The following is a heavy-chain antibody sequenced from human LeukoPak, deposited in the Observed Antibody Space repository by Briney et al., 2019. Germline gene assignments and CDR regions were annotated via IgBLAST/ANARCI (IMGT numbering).Heavy chain of an antibody. D-gene: IGHD3-22*01. J-gene: IGHJ4*02. CDR3: ASLPYYYDSSGYYHAPFDY. CDR1: GGSFSGYY. Sequence: SETLSLTCAVYGGSFSGYYWSWIRQPPGKGLEWIGEINHSGSTNYNPSLKSRVTISVDTSKNQFSLKLSSMTAADTAVYYCASLPYYYDSSGYYHAPFDYWGQGTLVTVSS. CDR2: INHSGST. V-gene: IGHV4-34*01.